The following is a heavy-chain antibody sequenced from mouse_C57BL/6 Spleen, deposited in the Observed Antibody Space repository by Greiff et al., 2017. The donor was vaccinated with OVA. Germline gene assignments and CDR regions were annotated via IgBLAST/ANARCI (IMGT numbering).Heavy chain of an antibody. CDR2: ISYDGSN. Sequence: VQLKESGPGLVKPSQSLSLTCSVTGYSITSGYYWNWIRQFPGNKLEWMGYISYDGSNNYNPSLKNRISITRDTSKNQFFLKLNSVTTEDTATYYCARVGNYVDAMDYWGQGTSVTVSS. J-gene: IGHJ4*01. V-gene: IGHV3-6*01. CDR1: GYSITSGYY. CDR3: ARVGNYVDAMDY. D-gene: IGHD1-1*01.